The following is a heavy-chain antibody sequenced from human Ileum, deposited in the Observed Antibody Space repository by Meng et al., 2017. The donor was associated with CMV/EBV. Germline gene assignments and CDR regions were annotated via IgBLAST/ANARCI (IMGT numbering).Heavy chain of an antibody. Sequence: GESLKISCAASGFTFSSYSLNWVRQAPGKGLEWISYISSSSTTIYYADSVKGRFTISRDNAKNSLYLQMNSLRAEDTAVYYCAREYSSSSGRSFDHWGQGTLVT. CDR1: GFTFSSYS. V-gene: IGHV3-48*04. J-gene: IGHJ4*02. D-gene: IGHD6-6*01. CDR2: ISSSSTTI. CDR3: AREYSSSSGRSFDH.